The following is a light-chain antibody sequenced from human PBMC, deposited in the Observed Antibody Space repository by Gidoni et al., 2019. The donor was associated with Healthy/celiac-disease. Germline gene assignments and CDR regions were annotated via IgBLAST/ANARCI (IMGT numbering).Light chain of an antibody. Sequence: DIQLTQSPSSLSASVGDRVTITCRASQGISNSLAWYQQKPGKAPKLLLYAASRLESGVPARFSGSGSGTDYTLTISSLQPEDFATYYCQQYYSTPWTFGQGTKVEIK. CDR3: QQYYSTPWT. V-gene: IGKV1-NL1*01. CDR2: AAS. CDR1: QGISNS. J-gene: IGKJ1*01.